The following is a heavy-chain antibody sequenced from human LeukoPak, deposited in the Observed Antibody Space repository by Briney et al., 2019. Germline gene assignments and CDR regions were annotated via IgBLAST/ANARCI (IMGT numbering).Heavy chain of an antibody. J-gene: IGHJ4*02. D-gene: IGHD1-26*01. V-gene: IGHV7-4-1*02. CDR1: GYTFSSYT. CDR2: INTNTGNP. Sequence: ASVKVSCKASGYTFSSYTMNWGRQAPGQGREWMGWINTNTGNPTYAQDYTGRFVFSLDTSGSTTYLQISRLKAEDTAVYYCASGPSYSGSNEYFDSWGQGTLDTVSS. CDR3: ASGPSYSGSNEYFDS.